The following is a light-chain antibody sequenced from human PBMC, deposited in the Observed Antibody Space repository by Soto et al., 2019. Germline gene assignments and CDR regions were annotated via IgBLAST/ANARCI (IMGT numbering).Light chain of an antibody. CDR3: QQRSNSWT. J-gene: IGKJ1*01. CDR2: GAS. CDR1: QSVNTR. V-gene: IGKV3-15*01. Sequence: ILMTQSPTTLSVSPGERATLSCWASQSVNTRLAWYQQIPGQGPRLLIYGASTRATGIPARLSGSGSGTDFTLTISSLQPEDFAVYYCQQRSNSWTFGQGTKVDIK.